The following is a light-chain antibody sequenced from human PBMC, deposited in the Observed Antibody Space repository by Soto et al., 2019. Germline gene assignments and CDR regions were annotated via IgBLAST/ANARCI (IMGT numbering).Light chain of an antibody. CDR1: SSDVGAYNY. V-gene: IGLV2-14*01. CDR3: SSYTISSTWV. J-gene: IGLJ3*02. CDR2: DVS. Sequence: QSALTQPASVSGAPGQSITISCTGTSSDVGAYNYVSWYQQHPGKAPKFLIYDVSNRPSGVSNRFSGSKSDNTASLTISGLQAEDEADYYCSSYTISSTWVFGGGTKLTVL.